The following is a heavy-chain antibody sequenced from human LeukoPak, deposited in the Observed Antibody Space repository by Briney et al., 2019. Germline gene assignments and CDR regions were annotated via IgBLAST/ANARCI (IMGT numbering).Heavy chain of an antibody. CDR3: ARVGQFSSDY. J-gene: IGHJ4*02. V-gene: IGHV3-11*01. CDR2: ITDSGSFK. CDR1: GFTFSDYY. D-gene: IGHD6-19*01. Sequence: GGSLRLSCAASGFTFSDYYMGWLRQAPGKGLEWVSYITDSGSFKYYADSVKGRFTISRDNAKNSLDLPMNSLRAEDTAVYYCARVGQFSSDYWGQGTLVTVSS.